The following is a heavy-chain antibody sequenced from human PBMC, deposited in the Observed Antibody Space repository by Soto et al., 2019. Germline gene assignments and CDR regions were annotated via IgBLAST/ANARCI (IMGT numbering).Heavy chain of an antibody. J-gene: IGHJ4*02. Sequence: QVHLVESGGGVVQPGRSLRLSCAASAFTFNNCAMHWVRQAPGKGLEWVAIISDDGNHKNYVDSVKGRFTISRDNSKNTLYLQMDSLRPEDTAVYFCAKGCNTRYCFFLVNWGQGTLVTVSS. V-gene: IGHV3-30*18. CDR1: AFTFNNCA. D-gene: IGHD2-21*02. CDR2: ISDDGNHK. CDR3: AKGCNTRYCFFLVN.